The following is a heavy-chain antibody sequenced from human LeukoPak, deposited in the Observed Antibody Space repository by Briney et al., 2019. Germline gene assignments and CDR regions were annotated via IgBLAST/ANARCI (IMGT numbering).Heavy chain of an antibody. CDR3: ARTGHSYGGPDFDY. V-gene: IGHV1-69*01. J-gene: IGHJ4*02. Sequence: KISCKASGGAFSSYAISWVRQAPGQGLEWMGGVIPISGTANYAQRFQGRVTITADESTSTAYMQLSSLRSDDTAVYYCARTGHSYGGPDFDYWGQGTLVTVSS. D-gene: IGHD5-18*01. CDR2: VIPISGTA. CDR1: GGAFSSYA.